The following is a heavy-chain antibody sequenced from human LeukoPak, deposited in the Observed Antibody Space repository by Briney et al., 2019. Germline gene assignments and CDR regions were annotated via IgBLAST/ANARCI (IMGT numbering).Heavy chain of an antibody. J-gene: IGHJ5*02. CDR2: IYHSGST. CDR1: GYSISSGYY. D-gene: IGHD3-9*01. Sequence: SETLSLTCAVSGYSISSGYYWGWIRQPPGKGLEWIGSIYHSGSTYYNPSLKSRVTISVDTSKNQFSLKLSSVTAADTAVYCCARASQWAWNYDILTGYRGDWFDPWGQGTPVTVSS. V-gene: IGHV4-38-2*01. CDR3: ARASQWAWNYDILTGYRGDWFDP.